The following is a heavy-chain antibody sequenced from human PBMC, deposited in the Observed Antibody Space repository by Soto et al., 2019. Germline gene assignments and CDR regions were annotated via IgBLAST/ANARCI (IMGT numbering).Heavy chain of an antibody. CDR1: GGPIINYY. Sequence: SETLSLTCTVSGGPIINYYWTWIRQPAGKGLEWVGRIYSSGSTSYNPSLKSRLTMSVDTSKNQFSLKLTSVTAADTALYYCARQTTYSSSWFDYWGHGTLVTSPQ. D-gene: IGHD6-13*01. CDR2: IYSSGST. V-gene: IGHV4-4*07. CDR3: ARQTTYSSSWFDY. J-gene: IGHJ5*01.